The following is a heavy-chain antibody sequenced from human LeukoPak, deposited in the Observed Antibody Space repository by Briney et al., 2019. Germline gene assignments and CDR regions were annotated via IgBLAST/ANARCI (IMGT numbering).Heavy chain of an antibody. V-gene: IGHV1-2*02. J-gene: IGHJ1*01. D-gene: IGHD5-18*01. CDR2: INPNSGGT. Sequence: ASVKVSCKASGYTFTGYYMHWVRQAPGQGLEWMGWINPNSGGTNYAQKFQGRVTMTRDTSISTAYMELSSLRSDDTAVYYCARGGDTAMVTSSLSYFQHWGQDTPVTVSS. CDR3: ARGGDTAMVTSSLSYFQH. CDR1: GYTFTGYY.